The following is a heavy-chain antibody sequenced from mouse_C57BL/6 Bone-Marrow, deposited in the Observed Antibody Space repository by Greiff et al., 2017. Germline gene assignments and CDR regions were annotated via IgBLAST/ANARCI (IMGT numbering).Heavy chain of an antibody. D-gene: IGHD2-4*01. CDR2: IDPSDSYT. CDR3: ARVDYDYDAWFAY. J-gene: IGHJ3*01. CDR1: GYTFTSYW. V-gene: IGHV1-59*01. Sequence: QVQLKQPGAELVRPGTSVKLSCKASGYTFTSYWMHWVKQRPGQGLEWIGVIDPSDSYTNYNQKFKGKATLTVDTSSSTAYMQLSSLTSEDSAVYYCARVDYDYDAWFAYWGQGTLVTVSA.